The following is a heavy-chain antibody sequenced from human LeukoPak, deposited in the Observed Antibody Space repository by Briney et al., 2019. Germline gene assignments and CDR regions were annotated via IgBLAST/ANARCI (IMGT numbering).Heavy chain of an antibody. Sequence: GASVKVSCKASGGTFSSYAISWVRQAPGQGLEWMGGIIPIFGTANYAQKFQGRVTITADKSTSTAYMELSSLRSEDTAVYYCARDLLLEERPRTYYYDSSGYFAFDIWGQGTMVTVSS. D-gene: IGHD3-22*01. J-gene: IGHJ3*02. V-gene: IGHV1-69*06. CDR2: IIPIFGTA. CDR1: GGTFSSYA. CDR3: ARDLLLEERPRTYYYDSSGYFAFDI.